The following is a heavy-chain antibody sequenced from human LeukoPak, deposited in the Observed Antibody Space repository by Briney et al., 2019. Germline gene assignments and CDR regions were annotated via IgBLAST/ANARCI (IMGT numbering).Heavy chain of an antibody. CDR2: IYTSGST. Sequence: SETLSLTCTVSGGSISSYYWSWIRQPAGKGLEWIGRIYTSGSTNYNPSLKSRVTMSVDTSKNQFSLKLSSVTAADTAVYYCASLGVWGSYRPIDYWGQGTLVTVSS. CDR1: GGSISSYY. J-gene: IGHJ4*02. V-gene: IGHV4-4*07. CDR3: ASLGVWGSYRPIDY. D-gene: IGHD3-16*02.